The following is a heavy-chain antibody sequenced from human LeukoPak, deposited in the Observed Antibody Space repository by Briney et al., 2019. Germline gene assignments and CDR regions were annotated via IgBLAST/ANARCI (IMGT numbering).Heavy chain of an antibody. CDR3: AKDFPYYYDSTPKDGMDV. D-gene: IGHD3-22*01. CDR1: GFTFSSYA. V-gene: IGHV3-30-3*01. CDR2: ISYDGSNK. Sequence: PGGSLRLSCAASGFTFSSYAMHWVRQAPGKGLEWVAVISYDGSNKYYADSVKGRFTISRDNSKDTLYLQMNSLRAEDTAVYYCAKDFPYYYDSTPKDGMDVWGQGTTVTVSS. J-gene: IGHJ6*02.